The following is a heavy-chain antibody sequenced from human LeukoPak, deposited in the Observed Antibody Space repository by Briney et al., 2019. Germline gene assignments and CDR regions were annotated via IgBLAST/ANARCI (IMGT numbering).Heavy chain of an antibody. V-gene: IGHV3-74*01. CDR3: AKLHNGGDGGGY. Sequence: PGGSLRLSCAASGFTFSSYWMHWVRQAPGKGLVWVSRINSDGSNTSYADSVKGRFTISRDNAKNTLHLQMNSLRAEDTAVYYCAKLHNGGDGGGYWGQGTLVTVSS. J-gene: IGHJ4*02. CDR1: GFTFSSYW. D-gene: IGHD2-21*02. CDR2: INSDGSNT.